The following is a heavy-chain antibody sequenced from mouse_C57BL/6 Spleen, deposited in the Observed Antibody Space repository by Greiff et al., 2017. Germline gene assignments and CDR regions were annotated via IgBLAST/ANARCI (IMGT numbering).Heavy chain of an antibody. CDR1: GFTFSDYY. J-gene: IGHJ1*03. D-gene: IGHD2-3*01. V-gene: IGHV5-16*01. Sequence: EVQLVESEGGLVQPGSSMKLSCTASGFTFSDYYMAWVRQVPDKGLEWVANINYDGSSTYYLDSLKSRFIISRDNAKNILYLQMSSLKSEDTATYYCAREEDDGYFEGWGTGATVTGAS. CDR3: AREEDDGYFEG. CDR2: INYDGSST.